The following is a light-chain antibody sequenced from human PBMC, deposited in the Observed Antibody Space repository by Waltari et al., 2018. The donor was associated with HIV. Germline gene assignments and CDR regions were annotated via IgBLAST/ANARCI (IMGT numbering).Light chain of an antibody. J-gene: IGLJ2*01. V-gene: IGLV1-51*01. CDR3: GTWDSSLSAGGV. CDR1: GSNIGNNS. Sequence: QSVLTQPPSVSAAPGQKVTISCSGSGSNIGNNSVSWYQQLPGTAPKPLIYDNNKRPSGIPDRFSGSKSGTSATLGITGLQTGDEADYYCGTWDSSLSAGGVFGGGTKLTVL. CDR2: DNN.